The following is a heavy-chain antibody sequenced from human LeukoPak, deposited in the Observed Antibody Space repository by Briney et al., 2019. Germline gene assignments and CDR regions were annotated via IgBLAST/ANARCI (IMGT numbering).Heavy chain of an antibody. D-gene: IGHD3-10*01. CDR2: LYSDGGRT. Sequence: RGSLRLSCIASGFTLSRYIMNWVRQAPGKGLVWVSRLYSDGGRTTYADSVKGRFTISGDNAKNTLYLQMNSLRAEDTAVYYCARIAGYGSGFELWGQGTLVTVSS. V-gene: IGHV3-74*01. J-gene: IGHJ4*02. CDR3: ARIAGYGSGFEL. CDR1: GFTLSRYI.